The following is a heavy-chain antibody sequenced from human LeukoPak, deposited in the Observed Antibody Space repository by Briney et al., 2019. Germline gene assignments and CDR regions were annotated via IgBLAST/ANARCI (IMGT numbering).Heavy chain of an antibody. V-gene: IGHV4-39*01. J-gene: IGHJ5*01. CDR1: GASITSRNYY. CDR3: ARHSEDGPWFDS. CDR2: RYYSGST. Sequence: SETLSLTCTVSGASITSRNYYWAWIRQPPGKGLEWLGSRYYSGSTYYNPSLETRVTISVDMSTNRFSLKLKSVTAADTSIYYCARHSEDGPWFDSWGQGTLVTVSS.